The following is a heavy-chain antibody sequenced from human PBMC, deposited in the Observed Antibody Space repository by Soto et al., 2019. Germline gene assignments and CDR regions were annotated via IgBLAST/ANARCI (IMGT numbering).Heavy chain of an antibody. Sequence: ASVKVSCQASGYTLTSYGISWVRQAPGQGLEWMGWISAYNGNTNYAQKLQGRVTMTTDTSTSTAYMELRSLRSDDTAVYYCASSGYCSSTSCYTYYYYYGMDVWGQGTTVTV. J-gene: IGHJ6*02. V-gene: IGHV1-18*01. D-gene: IGHD2-2*02. CDR3: ASSGYCSSTSCYTYYYYYGMDV. CDR2: ISAYNGNT. CDR1: GYTLTSYG.